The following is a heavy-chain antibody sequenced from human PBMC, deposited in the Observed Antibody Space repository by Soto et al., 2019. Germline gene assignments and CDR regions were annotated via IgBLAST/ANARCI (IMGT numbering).Heavy chain of an antibody. J-gene: IGHJ6*03. Sequence: QVQLVQSGAEVKKPGASVKVSYKASGYTFTGYYMHWVRQAPGQGLEWMGWINPNSGGTNYAQKFQGWVPMTRDTSISTAYMELRRLRSDDTAVYYCARDYEYSSSSATYYYYMDVWGKGTTVTVSS. D-gene: IGHD6-6*01. V-gene: IGHV1-2*04. CDR2: INPNSGGT. CDR1: GYTFTGYY. CDR3: ARDYEYSSSSATYYYYMDV.